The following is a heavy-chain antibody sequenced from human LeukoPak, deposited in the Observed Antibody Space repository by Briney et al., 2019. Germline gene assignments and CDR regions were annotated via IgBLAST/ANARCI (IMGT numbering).Heavy chain of an antibody. J-gene: IGHJ4*02. Sequence: GGSLRLSCAASGFTLSSYAMSWVRQAPGKGLEWVSTISGGGDVTYYADSVKGRFTISRDTSKNTLYLQMNSLRAEDTAVYYCARDSRIFDRWGQGTLVTVSS. CDR3: ARDSRIFDR. CDR1: GFTLSSYA. CDR2: ISGGGDVT. V-gene: IGHV3-23*01.